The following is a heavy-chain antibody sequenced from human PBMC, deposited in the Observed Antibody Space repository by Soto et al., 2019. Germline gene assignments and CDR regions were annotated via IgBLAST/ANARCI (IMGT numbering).Heavy chain of an antibody. Sequence: ASVKVSCKASGYTFTGYYIHWVRQAPGQGLESMGWINPDSGDTHYAQKFQGRVTMTRDTSTSTAYMELSGLRSDDTAVYYCRVNGISEVDYWGQGTLVTVSS. V-gene: IGHV1-2*02. CDR3: RVNGISEVDY. CDR1: GYTFTGYY. D-gene: IGHD2-8*01. CDR2: INPDSGDT. J-gene: IGHJ4*02.